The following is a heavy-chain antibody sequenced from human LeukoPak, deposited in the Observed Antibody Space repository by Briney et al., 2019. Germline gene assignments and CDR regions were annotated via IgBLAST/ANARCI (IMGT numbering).Heavy chain of an antibody. CDR3: ARQGTTDGDYWKAFDI. J-gene: IGHJ3*02. Sequence: SETLSLTCAVYGGSFSGYYWSLIRQPPGKGLEWIGEINHSGSTNYNPSLKSRVTISVDTSKNQFSLKLSSVTAADTAVYYCARQGTTDGDYWKAFDIWGQGTMVTVSS. CDR2: INHSGST. D-gene: IGHD4-17*01. V-gene: IGHV4-34*01. CDR1: GGSFSGYY.